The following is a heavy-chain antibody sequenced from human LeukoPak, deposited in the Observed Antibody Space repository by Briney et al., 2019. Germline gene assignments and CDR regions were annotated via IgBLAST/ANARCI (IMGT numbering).Heavy chain of an antibody. D-gene: IGHD3-22*01. J-gene: IGHJ3*02. CDR3: ARDPSGDYYDSSGYYPPGYAFDI. V-gene: IGHV1-18*01. CDR1: GYTFTSYG. CDR2: ISAYNGNT. Sequence: ASVKASCKASGYTFTSYGISWVRQAPGQGLEWMGWISAYNGNTNYAQKLQGRVTMTTDTSTSTAYMELRSLRSDDTAVYYCARDPSGDYYDSSGYYPPGYAFDIWGQGTMVTVSS.